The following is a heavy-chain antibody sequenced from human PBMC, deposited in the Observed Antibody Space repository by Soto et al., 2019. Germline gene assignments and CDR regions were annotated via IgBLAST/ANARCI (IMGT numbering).Heavy chain of an antibody. D-gene: IGHD1-26*01. J-gene: IGHJ4*02. V-gene: IGHV3-15*07. CDR1: GLTFSGAW. Sequence: EVQLVESGGGLVKPGGSLRLSCAVSGLTFSGAWMNWVRQAPGKGLEWVGRIKSKTDGETRDYAAPVKGRFTLSRDDSRNTLYLEMNSLKTEDTAVYYCATDPRWGYWGQGTLVTVSS. CDR3: ATDPRWGY. CDR2: IKSKTDGETR.